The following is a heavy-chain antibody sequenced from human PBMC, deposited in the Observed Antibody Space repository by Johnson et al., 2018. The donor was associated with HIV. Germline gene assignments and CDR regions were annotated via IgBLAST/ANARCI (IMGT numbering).Heavy chain of an antibody. V-gene: IGHV3-30-3*01. CDR1: GFTLSSYA. CDR3: ARTTIFGVVINDAFDI. Sequence: VHLVESGGGVVQPGRSLRLSCAASGFTLSSYAMHWVRQAPGKGLEWVAVISYDGGNKYYADSVKGRFPISRDNSKNTLYLQMNSLRAEDTAVYYCARTTIFGVVINDAFDIWGQGTMVTVSS. CDR2: ISYDGGNK. J-gene: IGHJ3*02. D-gene: IGHD3-3*01.